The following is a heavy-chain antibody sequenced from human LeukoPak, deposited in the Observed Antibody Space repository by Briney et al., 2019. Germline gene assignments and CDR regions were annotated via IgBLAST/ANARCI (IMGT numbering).Heavy chain of an antibody. Sequence: SVKVSCKASGVTFSSYAISWVRQAPGQRLEWMGGIIPMFGTANYAQRFQGRVTITADESTSTAYMEMSSLRSEDTAVYYCARGGISMVRGVTTQWAFDIWGQGTMVTVSS. V-gene: IGHV1-69*13. CDR1: GVTFSSYA. CDR2: IIPMFGTA. CDR3: ARGGISMVRGVTTQWAFDI. D-gene: IGHD3-10*01. J-gene: IGHJ3*02.